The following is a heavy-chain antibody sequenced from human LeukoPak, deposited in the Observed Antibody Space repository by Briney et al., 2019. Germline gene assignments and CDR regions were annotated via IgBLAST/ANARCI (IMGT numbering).Heavy chain of an antibody. V-gene: IGHV1-46*02. D-gene: IGHD1-26*01. CDR3: ARVRRSGELLDAGRYNWFDP. CDR1: GDSFNSDF. Sequence: ASVKVFCKASGDSFNSDFMHWVRQAPGQGLEWMGIINPSGDGTNYTQKFQGRVTMTRDTSTSTVYMQLNSLRSEDSAMYYCARVRRSGELLDAGRYNWFDPWGQGTLVTVSS. J-gene: IGHJ5*02. CDR2: INPSGDGT.